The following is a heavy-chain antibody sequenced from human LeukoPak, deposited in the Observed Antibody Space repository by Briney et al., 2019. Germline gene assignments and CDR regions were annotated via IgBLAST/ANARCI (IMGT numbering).Heavy chain of an antibody. J-gene: IGHJ3*02. D-gene: IGHD2-21*02. CDR1: GGSISSGNYY. Sequence: SETLSLTCTVSGGSISSGNYYWSWIRQPAGKGLEWIGRIYSSGSTNYNPSLKGRVTISVDTSKNQFSLKLSSVTAADTAVYYCARVNVVATQRAFDIWGQGTMVTVSS. CDR2: IYSSGST. CDR3: ARVNVVATQRAFDI. V-gene: IGHV4-61*02.